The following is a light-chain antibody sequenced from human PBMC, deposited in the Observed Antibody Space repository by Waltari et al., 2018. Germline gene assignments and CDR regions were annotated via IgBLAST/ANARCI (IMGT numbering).Light chain of an antibody. V-gene: IGKV1-9*01. Sequence: DIQLTQSPSFLSASVGDRVTIACRASQGIYSSLAWYQQKRGKAPNLLIYAASTLQTVVPSRFSGSGSVTEVTLTISSLQPEDFATYYCQQLYSYPFTCCPGTKVDIK. J-gene: IGKJ3*01. CDR2: AAS. CDR3: QQLYSYPFT. CDR1: QGIYSS.